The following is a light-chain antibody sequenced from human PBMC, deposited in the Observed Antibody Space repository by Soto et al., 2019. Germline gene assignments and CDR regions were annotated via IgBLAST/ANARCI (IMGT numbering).Light chain of an antibody. CDR3: QQYNNWPMYT. J-gene: IGKJ2*01. V-gene: IGKV3-15*01. CDR2: GAS. Sequence: EIVMTQSPATLSVSPGERATLSCRASQSVSSNLAWYQQKPGQAPRLLIYGASTRATGIPARFSGSGSGTEVSLPISSRQSADVAVYYCQQYNNWPMYTFGQGTKLEIK. CDR1: QSVSSN.